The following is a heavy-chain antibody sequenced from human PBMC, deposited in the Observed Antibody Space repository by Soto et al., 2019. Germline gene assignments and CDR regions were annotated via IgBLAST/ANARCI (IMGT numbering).Heavy chain of an antibody. CDR3: VKTYDSSGYYPNLFDY. CDR2: ISSNGGST. J-gene: IGHJ4*02. Sequence: AGGSLRLSCSASGFTFSSYAMHWVRQAPGKGLEYVSAISSNGGSTYYADSVKGRFTISRDNSKNTLYLQMSSLRAEDTAVYYCVKTYDSSGYYPNLFDYWGQGALVTVSS. V-gene: IGHV3-64D*06. D-gene: IGHD3-22*01. CDR1: GFTFSSYA.